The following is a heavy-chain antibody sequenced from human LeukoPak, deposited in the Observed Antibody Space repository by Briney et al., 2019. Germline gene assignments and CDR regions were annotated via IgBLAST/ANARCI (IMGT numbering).Heavy chain of an antibody. CDR1: GGSISSYY. V-gene: IGHV4-59*12. J-gene: IGHJ4*02. Sequence: SETLSLTCTVSGGSISSYYWSWIRQPPGKGLEWIGDIYYSGYTNYNPSLKSRVTISVDTSKNQFSLKLSSVTAADTAVYYCARRRGIVASRYYFDYWGQGTLVTVSS. CDR3: ARRRGIVASRYYFDY. CDR2: IYYSGYT. D-gene: IGHD1-26*01.